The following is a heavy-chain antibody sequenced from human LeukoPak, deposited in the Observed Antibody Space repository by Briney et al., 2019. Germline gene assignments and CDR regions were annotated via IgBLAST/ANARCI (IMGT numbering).Heavy chain of an antibody. Sequence: RSGGSLRLSCAASGFAFSSYAMSWVRQAPGKGLEWVSGISGSGGTTLYADSVQGRFTISRDNSKNTLYLQMNSLRAEDTAIYYCAKRSLQAVTGNFDYWGRGTLVTVSS. J-gene: IGHJ4*02. D-gene: IGHD2-21*02. CDR3: AKRSLQAVTGNFDY. V-gene: IGHV3-23*01. CDR1: GFAFSSYA. CDR2: ISGSGGTT.